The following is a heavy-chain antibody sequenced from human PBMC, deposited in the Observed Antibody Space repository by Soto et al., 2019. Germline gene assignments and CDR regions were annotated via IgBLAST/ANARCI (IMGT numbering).Heavy chain of an antibody. CDR3: ARTGAFNYDNSPYER. J-gene: IGHJ4*02. Sequence: DVQLVESGGGLVQPGGSLRLSCAASGFTFSTYWMQWVRQAPGKGLLWISRINSDGSNTNYADSVKGRFAISRDNAKNTLYLQMNSLRAEDTAVYYCARTGAFNYDNSPYERWGQGTLVTVSS. CDR1: GFTFSTYW. CDR2: INSDGSNT. V-gene: IGHV3-74*01. D-gene: IGHD3-22*01.